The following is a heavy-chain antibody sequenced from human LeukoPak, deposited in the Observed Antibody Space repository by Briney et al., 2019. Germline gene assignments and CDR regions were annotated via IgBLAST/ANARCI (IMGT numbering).Heavy chain of an antibody. V-gene: IGHV1-46*01. CDR2: INPSGGST. D-gene: IGHD3-9*01. CDR1: GYTFTSYY. J-gene: IGHJ5*02. Sequence: ASVKVSCKASGYTFTSYYMRWVRQAPGQGLEWIGIINPSGGSTSYAQKFQGRVTMTGDTSTSTVYMELSSLRSEDTAVYYCARAPSTTDILTGYYIYWFDPWGQGTLATVSS. CDR3: ARAPSTTDILTGYYIYWFDP.